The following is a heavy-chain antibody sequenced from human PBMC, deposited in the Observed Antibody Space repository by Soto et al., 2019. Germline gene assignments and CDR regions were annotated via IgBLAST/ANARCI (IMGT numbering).Heavy chain of an antibody. D-gene: IGHD3-10*01. CDR1: GGSISSSSYY. J-gene: IGHJ6*02. V-gene: IGHV4-39*01. CDR2: IYYSGST. CDR3: ARPSITMVRGYGMDV. Sequence: SETLSLTCTVSGGSISSSSYYWGWIRQPPGKGLEWIGSIYYSGSTYYNPSLKSRVTISVDTSKNQFSLKLSSVTAADTAVYYCARPSITMVRGYGMDVWGQGTTVTVSS.